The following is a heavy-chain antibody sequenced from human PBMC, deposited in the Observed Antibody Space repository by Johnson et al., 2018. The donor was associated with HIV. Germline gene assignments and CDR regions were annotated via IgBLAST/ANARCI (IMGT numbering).Heavy chain of an antibody. CDR3: ATSGSHFAFDI. J-gene: IGHJ3*02. CDR2: IWYDDSNE. V-gene: IGHV3-30*02. CDR1: GFTFSSYG. Sequence: QVQLVEFGGGVVQPGGSLRLSCAASGFTFSSYGMHWVRQAPGKGLEWVAFIWYDDSNEYSGESVKGRFTISRDNSKNTLYLQMSSLRAEDTAVYYCATSGSHFAFDIWGQGTMVTVSS. D-gene: IGHD1-26*01.